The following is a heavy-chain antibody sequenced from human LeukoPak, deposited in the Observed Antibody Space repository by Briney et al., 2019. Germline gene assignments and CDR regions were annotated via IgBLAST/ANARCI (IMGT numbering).Heavy chain of an antibody. CDR3: ASGHHFDY. CDR2: TYYRSKWYN. CDR1: GDSASSNTAT. J-gene: IGHJ4*02. Sequence: SQTLSLTCALSGDSASSNTATWNWIRQSPSRGLEWLGMTYYRSKWYNEYAVSVESRMTINADTSKNQLSLQLNSVTPEDTAVYFCASGHHFDYWGQGTLVTVSS. V-gene: IGHV6-1*01.